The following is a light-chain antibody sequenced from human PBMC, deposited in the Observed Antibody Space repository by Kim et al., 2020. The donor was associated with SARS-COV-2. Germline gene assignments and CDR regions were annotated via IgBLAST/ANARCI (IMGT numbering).Light chain of an antibody. CDR2: DVT. V-gene: IGLV2-14*03. CDR3: SSYTSSSPSFV. J-gene: IGLJ1*01. CDR1: SSDVGGFQY. Sequence: SITIACTGRSSDVGGFQYVSWYQQHPGNAPRLMIYDVTNRLSGVSNRFSGSKSGDTASLTISGLQAEDEADYYCSSYTSSSPSFVFGAGTKVTVL.